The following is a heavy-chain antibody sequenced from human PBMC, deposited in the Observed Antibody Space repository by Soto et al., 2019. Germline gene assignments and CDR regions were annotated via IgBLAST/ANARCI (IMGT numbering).Heavy chain of an antibody. CDR3: AKRTRYSSSWYGHVDY. V-gene: IGHV3-23*01. CDR2: ISGSGGST. CDR1: GFTFSSYA. J-gene: IGHJ4*02. Sequence: EVQLLESGGGLVQPGGSLRLSCAASGFTFSSYAMSWVRQAPGKGLEWVSAISGSGGSTYYADSVKGRFTISRDNSTNTLYLQMNSLRAEETAVYYCAKRTRYSSSWYGHVDYWGQGTLVTVSS. D-gene: IGHD6-13*01.